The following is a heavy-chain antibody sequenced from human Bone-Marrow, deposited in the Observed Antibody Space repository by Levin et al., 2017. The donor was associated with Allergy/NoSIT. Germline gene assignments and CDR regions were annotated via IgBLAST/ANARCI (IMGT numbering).Heavy chain of an antibody. CDR3: ARDPPGYYGSGSYPVEDAFDI. D-gene: IGHD3-10*01. Sequence: GESLKISCKASGYTFTSYAMNWVRQAPGQGLEWMGWINTNTGNPTYAQGFTGRFVFSLDTSVSTAYLQISSLKAEDTAVYYCARDPPGYYGSGSYPVEDAFDIWGQGTMVTVSS. V-gene: IGHV7-4-1*02. J-gene: IGHJ3*02. CDR2: INTNTGNP. CDR1: GYTFTSYA.